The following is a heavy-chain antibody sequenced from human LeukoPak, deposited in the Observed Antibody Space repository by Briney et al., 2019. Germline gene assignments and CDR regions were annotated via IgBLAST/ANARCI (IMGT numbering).Heavy chain of an antibody. Sequence: PGGSLRLSCTASGFMFGGYAVSWVRQAPGKGREWVGFIRSKSYGGTTEYAASVKGRFTISRDDSKSIAYLQRNSLKTEDTAVYYCSRAVAHRDYWGRGTLVTVSS. CDR1: GFMFGGYA. CDR3: SRAVAHRDY. CDR2: IRSKSYGGTT. J-gene: IGHJ4*02. D-gene: IGHD4-23*01. V-gene: IGHV3-49*04.